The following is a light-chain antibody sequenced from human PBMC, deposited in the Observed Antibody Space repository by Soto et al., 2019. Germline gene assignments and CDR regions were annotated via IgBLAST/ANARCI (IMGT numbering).Light chain of an antibody. J-gene: IGKJ2*01. CDR3: QQTSSVPRT. Sequence: DLQMTQSPSSLSASVGDRVTITCRASQSISTFLNWYQQRPGEAPKLLIYVASNLQSGVPSRFSGSGSGTDFTLTISSLQPEDFATYYCQQTSSVPRTFGQGTKLEIK. CDR1: QSISTF. V-gene: IGKV1-39*01. CDR2: VAS.